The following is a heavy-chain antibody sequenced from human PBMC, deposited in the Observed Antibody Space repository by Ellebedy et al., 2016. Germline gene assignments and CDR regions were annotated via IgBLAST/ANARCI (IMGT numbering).Heavy chain of an antibody. D-gene: IGHD6-13*01. J-gene: IGHJ4*02. Sequence: ASVKVSCXASGYTFTSYGISWVRQAPGQGLEWMGWISAYNGNTNYAQKLQGRVTMTTDTSTSTAYMELRGLRSDETAVYYCARVTKQQLVDYWGQGTLVTVSS. CDR2: ISAYNGNT. CDR1: GYTFTSYG. CDR3: ARVTKQQLVDY. V-gene: IGHV1-18*04.